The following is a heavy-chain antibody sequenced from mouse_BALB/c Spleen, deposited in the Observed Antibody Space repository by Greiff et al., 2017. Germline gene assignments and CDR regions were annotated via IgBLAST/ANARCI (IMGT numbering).Heavy chain of an antibody. CDR3: ARLRYDDYWYFDV. CDR2: INPSNGRT. J-gene: IGHJ1*01. Sequence: QVQLQQPGAELVKPGASVKLSCKASGYTFTSYWMHWVKQRPGQGLEWIGEINPSNGRTNYNEKFKSKATLTVDKSSSTAYMQLSSLTSEDSAVYYCARLRYDDYWYFDVWGAGTTVTVSS. V-gene: IGHV1S81*02. CDR1: GYTFTSYW. D-gene: IGHD2-14*01.